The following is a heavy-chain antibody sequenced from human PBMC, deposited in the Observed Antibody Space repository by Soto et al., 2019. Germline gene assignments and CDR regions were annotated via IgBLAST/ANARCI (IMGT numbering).Heavy chain of an antibody. D-gene: IGHD3-3*01. CDR3: ARGRVFGVVIKNYYGMDV. V-gene: IGHV4-34*01. CDR1: GGSFSGYY. Sequence: SETLSLTCAVYGGSFSGYYWSWIRQPPGKGLEWIGEINHSGSTNYNPSLKSRVTISVDTSKNQFSLKLSSVTAADTAVYYCARGRVFGVVIKNYYGMDVWRQGTTVTVSS. CDR2: INHSGST. J-gene: IGHJ6*02.